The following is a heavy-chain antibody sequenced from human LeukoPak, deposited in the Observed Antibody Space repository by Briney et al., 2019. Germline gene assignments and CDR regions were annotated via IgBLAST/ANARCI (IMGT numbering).Heavy chain of an antibody. CDR3: ARWSGGYCGGDCRDAFDI. V-gene: IGHV4-4*07. CDR1: GGSISSYY. D-gene: IGHD2-21*01. Sequence: SETLSLTCTVSGGSISSYYWSWTRQPAGKGLEWIGRIYTSGSTNYNPSLKSRVTMSVDTSKNQFSLKLSSVTAADTAVYYCARWSGGYCGGDCRDAFDIWGQGTMVTVSS. CDR2: IYTSGST. J-gene: IGHJ3*02.